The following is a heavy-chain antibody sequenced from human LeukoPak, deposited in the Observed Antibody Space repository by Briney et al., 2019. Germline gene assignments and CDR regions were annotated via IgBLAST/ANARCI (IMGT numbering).Heavy chain of an antibody. J-gene: IGHJ6*02. D-gene: IGHD2-15*01. CDR2: IYAGDSET. Sequence: GESLKISCKGSGYSFTNYWIGWVRQMPGKGLEWIGIIYAGDSETRYSPSCQGQVTIPADKSISTAYLQWSSLKASDTAMYYCARRKYCSGGSCHGYYYYGMDVWGQGITVTVSS. CDR1: GYSFTNYW. V-gene: IGHV5-51*01. CDR3: ARRKYCSGGSCHGYYYYGMDV.